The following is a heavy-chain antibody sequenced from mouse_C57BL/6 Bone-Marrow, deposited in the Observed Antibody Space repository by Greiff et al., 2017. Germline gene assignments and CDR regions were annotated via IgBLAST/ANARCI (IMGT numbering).Heavy chain of an antibody. Sequence: VQLQQPGAELVMPGASVKLSCKASGYTFTSYWMHWVKQRPGQGLEWIGEIDPSDSYPNYNQKFKGKSTLTVDKSSSTAYMQLSSLTSEDSAVYYCARWGRVMDYWGQGTSVTVSS. CDR1: GYTFTSYW. J-gene: IGHJ4*01. CDR3: ARWGRVMDY. CDR2: IDPSDSYP. V-gene: IGHV1-69*01.